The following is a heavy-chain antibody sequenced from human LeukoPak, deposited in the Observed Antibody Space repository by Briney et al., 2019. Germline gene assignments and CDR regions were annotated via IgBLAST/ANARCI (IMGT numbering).Heavy chain of an antibody. CDR3: ARSRYYYDSSGYYLDY. CDR2: VDPEDGET. D-gene: IGHD3-22*01. J-gene: IGHJ4*02. Sequence: ASVKISCKVSGYTFTDYYMHWVQQAPGKGLEWMGLVDPEDGETIYAEKFQARVTITADTSTDTAYMELSSLRSEDTAVYYCARSRYYYDSSGYYLDYWGPGTLVTVSS. V-gene: IGHV1-69-2*01. CDR1: GYTFTDYY.